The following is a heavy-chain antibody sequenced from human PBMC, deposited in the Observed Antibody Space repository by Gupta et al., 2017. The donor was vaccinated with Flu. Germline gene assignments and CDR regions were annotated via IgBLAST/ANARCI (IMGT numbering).Heavy chain of an antibody. D-gene: IGHD3-9*01. CDR1: GSTFSSHG. CDR3: ARDYDILTGLPPDAFDI. V-gene: IGHV3-33*08. CDR2: IWFDGSNK. Sequence: VHMADSGGGSVQAGRSLSFSCLVSGSTFSSHGIHWVRQAPGKGLGWVAVIWFDGSNKYYADSVKGRFTISRDNSKNTLHLQMNSLRVEDTAVYYCARDYDILTGLPPDAFDIWGQGTVVTVSS. J-gene: IGHJ3*02.